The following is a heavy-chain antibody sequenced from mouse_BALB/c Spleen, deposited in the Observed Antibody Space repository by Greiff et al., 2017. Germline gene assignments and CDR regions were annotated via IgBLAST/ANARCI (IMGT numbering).Heavy chain of an antibody. CDR2: ISYSGST. Sequence: EVQLQESGPGLVKPSQSLSLTCTVTGYSITSDYAWNWIRQFPGNKLEWMGYISYSGSTSYNPSLKSRISITRDTSKNQFFLQLNSVTTEDTATYYCACRGEWSPFAYWGQGTLVTVSA. D-gene: IGHD6-1*01. CDR3: ACRGEWSPFAY. J-gene: IGHJ3*01. CDR1: GYSITSDYA. V-gene: IGHV3-2*02.